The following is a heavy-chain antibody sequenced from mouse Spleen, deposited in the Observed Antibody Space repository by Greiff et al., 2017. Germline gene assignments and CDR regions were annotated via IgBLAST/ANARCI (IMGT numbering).Heavy chain of an antibody. J-gene: IGHJ1*01. Sequence: VHLVESGPGLVAPSQSLSITCTVSGFSLTSYGVHWVRQPPGKGLEWLVVIWSDGSTTYNSALKSRLSISKDNSKSQVFLKMNSLQTDDTAMYYCARHHGDYEDWYFDVWGAGTTVTVSS. CDR2: IWSDGST. D-gene: IGHD2-13*01. V-gene: IGHV2-6-1*01. CDR1: GFSLTSYG. CDR3: ARHHGDYEDWYFDV.